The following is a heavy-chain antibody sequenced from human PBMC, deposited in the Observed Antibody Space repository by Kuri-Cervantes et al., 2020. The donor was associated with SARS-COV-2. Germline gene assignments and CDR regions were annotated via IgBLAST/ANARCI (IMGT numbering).Heavy chain of an antibody. CDR3: AGLLSYYDYVWGSYRYYYFDY. Sequence: ESLKISCTFSGGSISSSSYYGGWIRQPPGKGLEWIGSIYYSGSTYYNPSLKSRVTISVDTSKNQFSLKLSSVTAADTAVYYCAGLLSYYDYVWGSYRYYYFDYWGQGTLVTVSS. J-gene: IGHJ4*02. D-gene: IGHD3-16*02. V-gene: IGHV4-39*01. CDR2: IYYSGST. CDR1: GGSISSSSYY.